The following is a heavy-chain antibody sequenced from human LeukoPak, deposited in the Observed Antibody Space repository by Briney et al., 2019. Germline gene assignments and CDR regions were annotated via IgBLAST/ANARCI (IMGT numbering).Heavy chain of an antibody. D-gene: IGHD6-19*01. CDR2: INIDDTSI. CDR1: GFKFNKYW. J-gene: IGHJ5*02. Sequence: GGSLRLSCAASGFKFNKYWMHWVRQAPGKGLVWVSRINIDDTSISYADSVKGRFTISRDNAKNSLYLQMNSLRAEDTAVYYCATFAAVAAGGAWGQGTLVTVSS. CDR3: ATFAAVAAGGA. V-gene: IGHV3-74*01.